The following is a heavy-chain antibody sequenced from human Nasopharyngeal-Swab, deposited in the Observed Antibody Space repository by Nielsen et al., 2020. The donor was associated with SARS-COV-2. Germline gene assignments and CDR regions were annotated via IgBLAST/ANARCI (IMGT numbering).Heavy chain of an antibody. V-gene: IGHV4-59*01. D-gene: IGHD6-19*01. J-gene: IGHJ4*02. Sequence: GSLRLSCAVYGGSFSSYYWSWIRQPPGKGLEWIGYIYYSGSTNYNPSLKSRVTISVDTSKNQFSLKLSSVTAADTAVYYCARGGRSIAVAGRAFDYWGQGTLVTVSS. CDR2: IYYSGST. CDR3: ARGGRSIAVAGRAFDY. CDR1: GGSFSSYY.